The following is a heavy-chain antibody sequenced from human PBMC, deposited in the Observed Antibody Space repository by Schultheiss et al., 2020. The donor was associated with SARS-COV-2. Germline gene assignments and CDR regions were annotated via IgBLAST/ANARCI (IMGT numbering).Heavy chain of an antibody. CDR1: GGSFSGYY. J-gene: IGHJ5*02. CDR2: INHSGST. D-gene: IGHD1-20*01. Sequence: SETLSLTCAVYGGSFSGYYWSWIRQPPGKGLEWIGEINHSGSTNYNPSLKSRVTISVDTSKNQFSLKLSSVTAADTAVYYCARITRVTRARYNWFDPWGQGTLVTVSS. CDR3: ARITRVTRARYNWFDP. V-gene: IGHV4-34*01.